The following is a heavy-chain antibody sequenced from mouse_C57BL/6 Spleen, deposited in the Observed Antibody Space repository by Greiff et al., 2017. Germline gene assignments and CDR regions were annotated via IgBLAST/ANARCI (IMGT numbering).Heavy chain of an antibody. CDR2: IYPNYGTT. CDR1: GYSFTDYN. D-gene: IGHD2-3*01. J-gene: IGHJ4*01. Sequence: VHVKQSGPELVKPGASVKISCKASGYSFTDYNMNWVKQSPGKSLEWIGVIYPNYGTTSYNQKFKGKATLTVDQASSTAYMQLNSLTSEDSAVYYCARWDGYYLREAMDYWGQGTSVTVSS. CDR3: ARWDGYYLREAMDY. V-gene: IGHV1-39*01.